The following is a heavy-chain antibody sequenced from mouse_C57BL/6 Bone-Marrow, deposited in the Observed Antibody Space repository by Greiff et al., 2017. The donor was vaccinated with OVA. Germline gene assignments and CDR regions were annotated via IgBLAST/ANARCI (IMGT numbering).Heavy chain of an antibody. CDR2: IYPGSGST. J-gene: IGHJ2*01. Sequence: QVQLQQPGAELVKPGASVKMSCKASGYTFTSSWITWVKQRPGHGLEWIGDIYPGSGSTNYNEKFKSKATLTVDTSSSTAYMQLSSLTSEDSAGYCGARGGGSSCCWGQGATLTVSS. D-gene: IGHD1-1*01. V-gene: IGHV1-55*01. CDR3: ARGGGSSCC. CDR1: GYTFTSSW.